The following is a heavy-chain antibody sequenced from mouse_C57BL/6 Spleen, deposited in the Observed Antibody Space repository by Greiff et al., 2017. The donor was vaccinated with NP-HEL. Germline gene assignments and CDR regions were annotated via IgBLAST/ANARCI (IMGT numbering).Heavy chain of an antibody. CDR3: TRKANGSSYDYAMDY. J-gene: IGHJ4*01. Sequence: QVQLQQSGAELVRPGASVTLSCKASGYTFTDYEMHWVKQTPVHGLEWIGAIDPETGGTAYNQKFKGKAILTADKSSSTAYMELRSLTSEDSAVYYCTRKANGSSYDYAMDYWGQGTSVTVSS. V-gene: IGHV1-15*01. CDR1: GYTFTDYE. D-gene: IGHD1-1*01. CDR2: IDPETGGT.